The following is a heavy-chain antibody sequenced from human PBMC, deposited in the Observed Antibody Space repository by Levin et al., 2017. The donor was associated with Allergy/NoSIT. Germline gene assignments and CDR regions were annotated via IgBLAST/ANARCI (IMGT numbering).Heavy chain of an antibody. V-gene: IGHV1-18*01. Sequence: GGSLRLSCKASGYTFTSYGISWVRQAPGQGLEWMGWISAYNGNTNYAQKLQGRVTMTTDTSTSTAYMELRSLRSDDTAVYYCARDGRLYGSGSYRIWNGGEVDYWGQGTLVTVSS. J-gene: IGHJ4*02. CDR3: ARDGRLYGSGSYRIWNGGEVDY. D-gene: IGHD3-10*01. CDR2: ISAYNGNT. CDR1: GYTFTSYG.